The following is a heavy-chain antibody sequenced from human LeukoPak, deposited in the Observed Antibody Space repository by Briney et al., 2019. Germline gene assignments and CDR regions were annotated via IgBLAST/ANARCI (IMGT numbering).Heavy chain of an antibody. CDR3: ANMPAYSSSWTFDY. D-gene: IGHD6-13*01. J-gene: IGHJ4*02. CDR2: INPNSGGT. CDR1: GYTFTGYY. Sequence: ASVKVSCKASGYTFTGYYMHWVRQAPGQGLEWMGWINPNSGGTNYAQKFQGRVTMTRDTSISTAYMELSRLRSDDTAVYYCANMPAYSSSWTFDYWGQGTLVTVSS. V-gene: IGHV1-2*02.